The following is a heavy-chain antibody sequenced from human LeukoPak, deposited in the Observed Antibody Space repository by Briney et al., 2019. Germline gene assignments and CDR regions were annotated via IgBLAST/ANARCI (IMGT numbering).Heavy chain of an antibody. CDR1: GFTFTTYW. V-gene: IGHV3-21*01. CDR2: ISSSSSYI. CDR3: ARDLAYYDSSGHIVGWFDP. Sequence: SGGSLRLSCAASGFTFTTYWMSWVRQAPGKGLEWVSSISSSSSYIYYADSVKGRFTISRDNAKNSLYLQMNSLRAEDTAVYYCARDLAYYDSSGHIVGWFDPWGQGTLVTVSS. J-gene: IGHJ5*02. D-gene: IGHD3-22*01.